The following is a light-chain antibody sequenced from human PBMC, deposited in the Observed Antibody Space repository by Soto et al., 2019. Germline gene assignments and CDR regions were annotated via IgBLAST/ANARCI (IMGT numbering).Light chain of an antibody. V-gene: IGKV3-20*01. Sequence: VLTQSPGTLSLSPGERATLSCRASQTLSSRHLAWYQQKPGQAPRLLIYGSSSRATDIPDRFSGSGSGTDFTLNISTLEPEDFAIYYCQQYGYSRTFGQGTKVEIK. CDR2: GSS. J-gene: IGKJ1*01. CDR3: QQYGYSRT. CDR1: QTLSSRH.